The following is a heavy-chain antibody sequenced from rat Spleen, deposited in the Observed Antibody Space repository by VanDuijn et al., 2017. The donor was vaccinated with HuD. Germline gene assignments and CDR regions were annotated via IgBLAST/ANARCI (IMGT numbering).Heavy chain of an antibody. V-gene: IGHV5-29*01. CDR2: ISYDGSST. D-gene: IGHD1-11*01. Sequence: EVQLVESDGGLVQPGRSLKLSCAASGFTFSDYYMAWVRQAPTKGLEWVATISYDGSSTYYRDSVKGRFTISRDNAKSTLYLQMDSLRSEDTATYYCTRHDGKYGGYSDYFDYWGQGVMVTVSS. J-gene: IGHJ2*01. CDR3: TRHDGKYGGYSDYFDY. CDR1: GFTFSDYY.